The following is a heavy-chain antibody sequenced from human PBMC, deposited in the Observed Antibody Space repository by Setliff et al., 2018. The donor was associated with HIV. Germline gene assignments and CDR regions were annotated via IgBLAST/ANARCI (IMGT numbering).Heavy chain of an antibody. CDR1: EYMILAYK. Sequence: ASVKVSCKATEYMILAYKMNWVRQAPGQGLEWIGRISPNNGAAEYAPKFQGRVIMTLDTSISTAYLEIPRLTSDDAAVYYCARPRVFDSCDVWGQGTMVTVSS. J-gene: IGHJ3*01. CDR2: ISPNNGAA. CDR3: ARPRVFDSCDV. V-gene: IGHV1-2*06.